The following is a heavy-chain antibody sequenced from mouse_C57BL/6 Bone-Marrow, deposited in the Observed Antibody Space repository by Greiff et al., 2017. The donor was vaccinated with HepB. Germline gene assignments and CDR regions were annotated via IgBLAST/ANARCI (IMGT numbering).Heavy chain of an antibody. Sequence: EVKLVESGGGLVKPGGSLKLSCAASGFTFSDYGMHWVRQAPEKGLEWVAYISSGSSTIYYADTVQGRFTISRDNAKNTLFLQMTRLGSEDTAMYYCARDDYDEAYWGQGTLVTVAA. CDR3: ARDDYDEAY. CDR1: GFTFSDYG. V-gene: IGHV5-17*01. CDR2: ISSGSSTI. D-gene: IGHD2-4*01. J-gene: IGHJ3*01.